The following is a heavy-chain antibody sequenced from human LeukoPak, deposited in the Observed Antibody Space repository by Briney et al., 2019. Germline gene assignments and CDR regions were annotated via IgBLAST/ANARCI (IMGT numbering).Heavy chain of an antibody. CDR2: ISYDGSNK. CDR3: AKDGSGSSPFDY. D-gene: IGHD3-10*01. Sequence: PGGSLRLSCAASRFTFSSYAMHWVRQAPGKGLEWVAVISYDGSNKYYADSVKGRFTISRDNSKNTLYLQMNSLRAEDTAVYYCAKDGSGSSPFDYWGQGTLVTVSS. CDR1: RFTFSSYA. J-gene: IGHJ4*02. V-gene: IGHV3-30*04.